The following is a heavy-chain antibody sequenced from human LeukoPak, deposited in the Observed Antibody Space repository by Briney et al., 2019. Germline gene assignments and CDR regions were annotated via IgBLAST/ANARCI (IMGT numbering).Heavy chain of an antibody. J-gene: IGHJ4*02. CDR1: GLSFSSFA. CDR2: LRGNGET. D-gene: IGHD1-14*01. V-gene: IGHV3-23*01. CDR3: ARAGWFSTTDAVR. Sequence: PGGSLRLSCAASGLSFSSFAMSWVRQGPARGLEWVSSLRGNGETFYADSVKGRFTLSSDSSRNTVYFQLNNLRVEDTAIYYCARAGWFSTTDAVRWGQGTLVTVSS.